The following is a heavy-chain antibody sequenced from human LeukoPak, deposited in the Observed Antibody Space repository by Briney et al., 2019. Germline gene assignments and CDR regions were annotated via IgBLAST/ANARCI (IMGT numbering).Heavy chain of an antibody. CDR3: ATTNSGGPLWG. Sequence: PAGGSLRLSCAASGLTFSRYGMTWVRQAPGKGLEWVSAISGSGVDTYYADSVKGRFTISRDNSKNTLYLQMNSLRAEDTALYYCATTNSGGPLWGGGQGTLVTVSS. J-gene: IGHJ4*02. V-gene: IGHV3-23*01. D-gene: IGHD2-15*01. CDR1: GLTFSRYG. CDR2: ISGSGVDT.